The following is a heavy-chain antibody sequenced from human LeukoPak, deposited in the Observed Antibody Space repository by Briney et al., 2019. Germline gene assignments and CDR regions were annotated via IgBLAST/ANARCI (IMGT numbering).Heavy chain of an antibody. CDR2: IRYDGNYE. V-gene: IGHV3-30*02. Sequence: GGSLRLSCAASGFMFSAYGMHWVRQAPGKGLEWVAFIRYDGNYEFYADSLKGRFTISRDNSNNMLYLQMNSLRAEDTAVYYCARDNSVGDSAWWFDPWGQGTLVTVSS. J-gene: IGHJ5*02. CDR1: GFMFSAYG. D-gene: IGHD5-12*01. CDR3: ARDNSVGDSAWWFDP.